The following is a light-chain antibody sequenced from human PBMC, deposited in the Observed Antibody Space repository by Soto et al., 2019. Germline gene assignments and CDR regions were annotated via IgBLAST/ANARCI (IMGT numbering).Light chain of an antibody. CDR1: QDIDNY. V-gene: IGKV1-33*01. CDR3: QQHDSPPLT. Sequence: DLQMTQSPSSLSASVGDRVTITCQASQDIDNYLNWYQHKVGKAPKLLIFDASNLEPGVPSRFSGSGSGTHFTLTISSLQPEDIATYYCQQHDSPPLTFGGGTKVE. CDR2: DAS. J-gene: IGKJ4*01.